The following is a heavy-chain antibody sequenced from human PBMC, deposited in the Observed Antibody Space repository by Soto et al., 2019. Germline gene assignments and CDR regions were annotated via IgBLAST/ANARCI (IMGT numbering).Heavy chain of an antibody. CDR3: ATVTPIAVAGTASP. CDR1: GFTFSNYA. J-gene: IGHJ5*02. V-gene: IGHV3-23*01. CDR2: IGGRATSA. Sequence: GGSLRLSCAASGFTFSNYAMSWVRQAPGKGLEWVSGIGGRATSAYYADSVKGRFAIPRDNAYNTLFLQLNSLRAEDTAVYYCATVTPIAVAGTASPWGQGTLVTVSS. D-gene: IGHD6-19*01.